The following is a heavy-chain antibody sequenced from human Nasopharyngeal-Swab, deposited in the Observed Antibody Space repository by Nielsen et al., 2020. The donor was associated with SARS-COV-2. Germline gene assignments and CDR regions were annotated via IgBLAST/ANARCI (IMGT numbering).Heavy chain of an antibody. J-gene: IGHJ3*02. Sequence: GGSLRLSCPTSGFTFGDYAMSWFSQAPGKGLEWVGFIRSKTYGGAPEYAASVKGRFTISRDGAESIAYLQMNSLETEDTGVYYCARSVGSFYGQGAFDIWGQGTMVTVSS. CDR3: ARSVGSFYGQGAFDI. CDR2: IRSKTYGGAP. V-gene: IGHV3-49*01. CDR1: GFTFGDYA. D-gene: IGHD1-26*01.